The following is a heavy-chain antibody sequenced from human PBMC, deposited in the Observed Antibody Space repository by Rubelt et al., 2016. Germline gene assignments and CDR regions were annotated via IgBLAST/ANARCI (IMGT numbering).Heavy chain of an antibody. D-gene: IGHD3-16*01. CDR2: ISSSSSTI. J-gene: IGHJ4*02. CDR1: GFTFSSYS. Sequence: EVQVVESGGGLVQPGGSLRLSCAASGFTFSSYSMNWVRQAPGKGLEWVSYISSSSSTIYYADSVKGRFTISRDNAKNSLYLQMNSLRAEDTAVYYCARGEDLLDYWGQGTLVTVSS. V-gene: IGHV3-48*01. CDR3: ARGEDLLDY.